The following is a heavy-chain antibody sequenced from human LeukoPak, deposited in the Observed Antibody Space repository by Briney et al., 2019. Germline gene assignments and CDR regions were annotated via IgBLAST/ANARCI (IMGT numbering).Heavy chain of an antibody. CDR2: ISYDGSNK. Sequence: GGSLRLSCAASGFTFSSYGMHWVRQAPGKGLEWVAVISYDGSNKYYADSVKGRFTISRDNSKNTLYLQMNSLRAEDTAVYYCARSAVLGRGYSYGGDAFDIWGQGTMVTVSS. CDR1: GFTFSSYG. D-gene: IGHD5-18*01. V-gene: IGHV3-30*19. J-gene: IGHJ3*02. CDR3: ARSAVLGRGYSYGGDAFDI.